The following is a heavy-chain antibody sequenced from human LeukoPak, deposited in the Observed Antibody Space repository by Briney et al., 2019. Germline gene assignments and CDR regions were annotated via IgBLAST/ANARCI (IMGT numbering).Heavy chain of an antibody. Sequence: GGSLRLSCAASEFTFSSYAMSWVRQAPGKGLERVSAISGSGGSTYYADSVKGRFTISRDNSKNTLYLQMNSLRAEDTAVYYCAKDGVIGATTPPYWGQGTLVTVSS. CDR3: AKDGVIGATTPPY. D-gene: IGHD2-15*01. CDR1: EFTFSSYA. CDR2: ISGSGGST. J-gene: IGHJ4*02. V-gene: IGHV3-23*01.